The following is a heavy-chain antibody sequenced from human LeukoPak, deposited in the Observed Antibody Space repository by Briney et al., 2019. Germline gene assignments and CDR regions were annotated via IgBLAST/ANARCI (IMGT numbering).Heavy chain of an antibody. J-gene: IGHJ4*02. V-gene: IGHV4-59*01. Sequence: SETLSLTCTVSGGSISSYYWSWIRQPPGKGLECIGYIYYSGSTNYNPSLKSRVTISVDTSKNQFSLKLSYVTAADTAVYYCARGGIASGSSWYYFDYWGQGTLVTVSS. CDR1: GGSISSYY. CDR2: IYYSGST. CDR3: ARGGIASGSSWYYFDY. D-gene: IGHD6-13*01.